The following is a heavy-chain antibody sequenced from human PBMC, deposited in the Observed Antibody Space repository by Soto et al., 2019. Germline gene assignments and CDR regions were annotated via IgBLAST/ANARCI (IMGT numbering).Heavy chain of an antibody. Sequence: ETLPLTGSVFGRSISSYYLSWIRPRPGKGLEWIGYSYYSGSTNYTPTINSRVNISVDTSKNQFSLKLSSVTAADTAVYYCARVFWCGYYPGSYYYMYVWGKGTTVTVSS. CDR3: ARVFWCGYYPGSYYYMYV. CDR1: GRSISSYY. V-gene: IGHV4-59*01. D-gene: IGHD3-3*01. J-gene: IGHJ6*03. CDR2: SYYSGST.